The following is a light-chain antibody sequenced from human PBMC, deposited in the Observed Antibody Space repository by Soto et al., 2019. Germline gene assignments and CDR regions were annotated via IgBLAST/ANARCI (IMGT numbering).Light chain of an antibody. CDR2: DVS. J-gene: IGLJ2*01. CDR3: SSYTSSSTLGHVV. CDR1: SSNVGGYNY. V-gene: IGLV2-14*01. Sequence: QSALTQPASVSGSPGQSITISCTGTSSNVGGYNYVSWYQQHPGKAPKLMIYDVSNPPSGVSNRFSGSKSGNTASLTISRLHAEDEADYYCSSYTSSSTLGHVVFGGGTKLTVL.